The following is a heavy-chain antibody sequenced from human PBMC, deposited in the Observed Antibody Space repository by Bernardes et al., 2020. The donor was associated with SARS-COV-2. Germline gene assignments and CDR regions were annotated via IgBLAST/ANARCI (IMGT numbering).Heavy chain of an antibody. V-gene: IGHV1-3*01. Sequence: ASVKVSCKASGNTFMRYAIHWVRQAPGQRLEWIGWIQAGDGSTKYSQQFQGRVTISRDTSARTAYLDLNRLTSEDTAIYYCAGETVVGPTEGLDVRSQGPTVTVSS. J-gene: IGHJ6*02. CDR3: AGETVVGPTEGLDV. CDR1: GNTFMRYA. D-gene: IGHD1-26*01. CDR2: IQAGDGST.